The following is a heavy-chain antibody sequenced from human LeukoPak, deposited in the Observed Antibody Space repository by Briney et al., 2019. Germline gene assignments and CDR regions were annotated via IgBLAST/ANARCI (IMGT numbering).Heavy chain of an antibody. J-gene: IGHJ4*02. CDR3: ARAYDILTGYYAGDY. D-gene: IGHD3-9*01. Sequence: ASVKVSCKASGYTFTGYYMHWVRQAPGQGLEWMGRINPNSGGTNYAQKFQGRVTMTRDTSISTAYMELSRLRSDDTAVYYCARAYDILTGYYAGDYWGQGTLVTVSS. CDR2: INPNSGGT. V-gene: IGHV1-2*06. CDR1: GYTFTGYY.